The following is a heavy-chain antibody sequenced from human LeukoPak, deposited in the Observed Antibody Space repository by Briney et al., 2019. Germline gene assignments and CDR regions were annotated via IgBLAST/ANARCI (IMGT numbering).Heavy chain of an antibody. D-gene: IGHD3-10*01. CDR3: ARYGSGSYFADY. J-gene: IGHJ4*02. V-gene: IGHV3-21*01. CDR1: GFTFSSYS. Sequence: PGGSLRLSCAASGFTFSSYSMNWVRQAPGKGLEWVSSIRSSSSYIYYADSVKGRFTISRDNAKNSLYLQMNSLRAEDTAVYYCARYGSGSYFADYWGQGTLVTVSS. CDR2: IRSSSSYI.